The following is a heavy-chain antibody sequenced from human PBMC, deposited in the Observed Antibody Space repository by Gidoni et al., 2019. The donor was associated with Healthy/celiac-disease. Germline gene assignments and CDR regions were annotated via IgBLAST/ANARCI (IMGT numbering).Heavy chain of an antibody. V-gene: IGHV1-2*02. D-gene: IGHD2-15*01. J-gene: IGHJ6*02. CDR3: ARGCSGGSCYLGGYYYGMDV. CDR2: INPNSGGT. CDR1: GYTFTGYH. Sequence: QVQLVQSGAEVKKRGASVKVSCKASGYTFTGYHMHWVRQAPGQGLEWMGWINPNSGGTNYAQKFQGRVTMTRDTSISTAYMELSRLRSDDTAVYYCARGCSGGSCYLGGYYYGMDVWGQGTTVTVSS.